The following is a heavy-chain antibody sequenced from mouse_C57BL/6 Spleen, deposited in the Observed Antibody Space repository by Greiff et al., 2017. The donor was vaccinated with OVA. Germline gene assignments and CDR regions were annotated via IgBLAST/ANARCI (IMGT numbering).Heavy chain of an antibody. D-gene: IGHD1-1*02. CDR2: ISSGSSTI. V-gene: IGHV5-17*01. J-gene: IGHJ2*01. Sequence: EVKVEESGGGLVKPGGSLKLSCAASGFTFSDYGMHWVRQAPEKGLEWVAYISSGSSTIYYADTVKGRFTISRDNAKNTLFLQMTSLRSEDTAMYYCAKEGWLDYWGQGTTLTVSS. CDR1: GFTFSDYG. CDR3: AKEGWLDY.